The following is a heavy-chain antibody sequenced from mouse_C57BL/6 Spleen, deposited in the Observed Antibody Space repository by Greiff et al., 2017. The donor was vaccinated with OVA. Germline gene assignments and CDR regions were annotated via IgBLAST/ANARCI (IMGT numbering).Heavy chain of an antibody. D-gene: IGHD1-1*01. Sequence: EVKLVESGPALVKPSQTVSLTCTVTGYSITNGNHWWIWIRQVSGSKLEWIGYISSSGSTNSNPSLKSRISITRDTSKNQLFLQLNSVTPEDIAKYYCAKGLLPVYFDYWGQGTTLTVSS. CDR3: AKGLLPVYFDY. CDR1: GYSITNGNHW. J-gene: IGHJ2*01. V-gene: IGHV3-4*01. CDR2: ISSSGST.